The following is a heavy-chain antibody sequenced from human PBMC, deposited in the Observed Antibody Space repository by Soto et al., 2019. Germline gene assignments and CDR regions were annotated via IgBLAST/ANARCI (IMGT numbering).Heavy chain of an antibody. J-gene: IGHJ4*02. Sequence: HLGGSLRLSCAASGFTFSGSAMHWVRQASGKGLEWVGRIRSKANSYATAYAASVKGRFTISRDDSKNTAYLQMNSLKTEDTAVYYCTSRNDPFDYWGQGTLVTVSS. CDR1: GFTFSGSA. V-gene: IGHV3-73*01. D-gene: IGHD1-1*01. CDR2: IRSKANSYAT. CDR3: TSRNDPFDY.